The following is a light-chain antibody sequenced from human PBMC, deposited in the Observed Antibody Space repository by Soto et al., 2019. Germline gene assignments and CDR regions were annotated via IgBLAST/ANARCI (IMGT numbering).Light chain of an antibody. J-gene: IGKJ4*01. CDR3: QQYRNWTLT. V-gene: IGKV3-15*01. Sequence: EIVMTQSPATLSVSPGERATLSCRASQTLGSDLAWYQQKPGLPPRLLIYGASSRASGFPARFSGSGSGTDCTLTISSLQSEDFAVYYCQQYRNWTLTFGGGTKVEIK. CDR2: GAS. CDR1: QTLGSD.